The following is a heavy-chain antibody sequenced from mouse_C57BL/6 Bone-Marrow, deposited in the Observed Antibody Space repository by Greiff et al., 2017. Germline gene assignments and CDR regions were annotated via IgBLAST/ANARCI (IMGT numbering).Heavy chain of an antibody. V-gene: IGHV1-59*01. J-gene: IGHJ1*03. Sequence: QVQLQQPGAELVRPGTSVKLSCKASGYTFTSYWMHWVKQRPGQGLEWIGVIDPTDSNTNYNQKFKGKATLTVDTSSSTAYMQLSSLTSMDSTIYYCARVMVYFDYGVGNDWYFDVWGTGTTVTVSS. D-gene: IGHD2-4*01. CDR3: ARVMVYFDYGVGNDWYFDV. CDR1: GYTFTSYW. CDR2: IDPTDSNT.